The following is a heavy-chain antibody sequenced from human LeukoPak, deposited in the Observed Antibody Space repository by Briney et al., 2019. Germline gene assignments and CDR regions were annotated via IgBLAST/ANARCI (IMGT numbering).Heavy chain of an antibody. J-gene: IGHJ6*02. V-gene: IGHV1-18*01. D-gene: IGHD5-18*01. CDR2: ISAYNGNT. Sequence: GASVKVSCKASGYTFTSYGISWVRQAPGHGLEWMGWISAYNGNTNYAQKLQGRVTMTTDTSTSTAYMELRSLRSDDTAVYYCARESVDSYGSLSSYYYYGMDVWGQGTTVTVSS. CDR1: GYTFTSYG. CDR3: ARESVDSYGSLSSYYYYGMDV.